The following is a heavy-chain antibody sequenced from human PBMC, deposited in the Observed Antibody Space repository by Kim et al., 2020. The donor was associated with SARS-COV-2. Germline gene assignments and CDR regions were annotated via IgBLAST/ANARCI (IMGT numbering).Heavy chain of an antibody. D-gene: IGHD1-26*01. CDR1: GFTFRNNA. V-gene: IGHV3-23*01. J-gene: IGHJ6*02. CDR2: IGSDEST. Sequence: GGSLRLSCAASGFTFRNNAMNWVRQAPGKGLEWVAAIGSDESTHYADSVRGRFTISRDNSKNTLKWQMNSRSGEDTATYYCAKDLHNYSAMDVWGQGAMVTVAS. CDR3: AKDLHNYSAMDV.